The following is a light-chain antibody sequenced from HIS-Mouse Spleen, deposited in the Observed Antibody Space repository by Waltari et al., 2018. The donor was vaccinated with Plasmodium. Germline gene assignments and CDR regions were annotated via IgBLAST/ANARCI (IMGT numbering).Light chain of an antibody. J-gene: IGKJ2*01. Sequence: AIRMTQSPSSFSASTGARVPITCRASQGISSYLAWYQQKPGKATKLLIYAASTLQSGVPSRFSGSGSGTDFTLTISCLQSEDFATYYCQQYYSYPYTFGQGTKLEIK. CDR2: AAS. CDR3: QQYYSYPYT. CDR1: QGISSY. V-gene: IGKV1-8*01.